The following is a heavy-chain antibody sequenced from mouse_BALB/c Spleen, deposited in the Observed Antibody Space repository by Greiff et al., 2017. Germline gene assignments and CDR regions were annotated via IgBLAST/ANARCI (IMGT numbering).Heavy chain of an antibody. CDR3: AREANWAFDY. Sequence: EVKLVESGGGLVQPGGSLRLSCATSGFTFTDYYMSWVRQPPGKALEWLGFIRNKANGYTTEYSASVKGRFTISRDNSQSILYLQMNTLRAEDSATYYCAREANWAFDYWGQGTTLTVSS. CDR2: IRNKANGYTT. CDR1: GFTFTDYY. J-gene: IGHJ2*01. D-gene: IGHD4-1*01. V-gene: IGHV7-3*02.